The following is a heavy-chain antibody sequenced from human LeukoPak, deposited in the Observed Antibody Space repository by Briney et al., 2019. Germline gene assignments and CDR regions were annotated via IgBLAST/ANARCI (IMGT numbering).Heavy chain of an antibody. D-gene: IGHD5-12*01. Sequence: PGGSLRLSCAASGFTFSDNYMTWVRQAPGKGLEWVANIKQDGSEKNYVDSVKGRFTISRDNAKNSLSLQMNSLRAEDAAVYYCARDHSGYDYWGQGTLVTVSS. J-gene: IGHJ4*02. CDR2: IKQDGSEK. CDR3: ARDHSGYDY. CDR1: GFTFSDNY. V-gene: IGHV3-7*01.